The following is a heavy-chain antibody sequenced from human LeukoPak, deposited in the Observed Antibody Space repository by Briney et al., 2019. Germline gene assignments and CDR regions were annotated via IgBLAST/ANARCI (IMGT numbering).Heavy chain of an antibody. CDR3: ARGGYYGSGNDFRFDP. D-gene: IGHD3-10*01. CDR2: IYYSGST. CDR1: GGSISSYY. Sequence: SETLSLTRTVSGGSISSYYWSWIRQPPGKGLEWIGYIYYSGSTNYKPSLKSRVTISVDTSKNQFSLKLSSVTAADTAVYYCARGGYYGSGNDFRFDPWGQGTLVTVSS. V-gene: IGHV4-59*01. J-gene: IGHJ5*02.